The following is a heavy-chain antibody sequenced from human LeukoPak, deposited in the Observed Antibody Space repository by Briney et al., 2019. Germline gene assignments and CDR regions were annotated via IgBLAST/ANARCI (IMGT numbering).Heavy chain of an antibody. Sequence: KTGGSLRLSCAASGFTFSSYSMNWVRQAPGKGLEWVSSISSSSSYIYYADSVKGRFTISRDNAKNSLYLQMNSLRAEDTAAYYCAKDKYDFWSGYYGYWGQGTLVTVSS. CDR2: ISSSSSYI. V-gene: IGHV3-21*04. J-gene: IGHJ4*02. CDR1: GFTFSSYS. CDR3: AKDKYDFWSGYYGY. D-gene: IGHD3-3*01.